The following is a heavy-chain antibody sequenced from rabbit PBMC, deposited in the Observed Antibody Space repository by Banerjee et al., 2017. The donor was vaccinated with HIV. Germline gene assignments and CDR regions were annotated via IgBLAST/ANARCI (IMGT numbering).Heavy chain of an antibody. CDR3: ARRSAINGYGLNL. V-gene: IGHV1S45*01. CDR2: IDITDGNT. CDR1: VFSFRSGYD. J-gene: IGHJ4*01. D-gene: IGHD6-1*01. Sequence: QEQLEESGGDLVKPEGSLTLTCTASVFSFRSGYDMCWVRQAPGKGLEWIACIDITDGNTYYATWAKGRFTLSKTSSTTVTLQMTSLTAADTATYFCARRSAINGYGLNLWGPGTLVTVS.